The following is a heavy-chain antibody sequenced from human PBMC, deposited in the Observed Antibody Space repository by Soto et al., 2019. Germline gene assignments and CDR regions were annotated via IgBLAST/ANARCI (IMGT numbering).Heavy chain of an antibody. CDR1: GYTFTSYA. CDR3: ASPTTYGSGSSGFVFSHPRYKYYYGMDV. J-gene: IGHJ6*02. D-gene: IGHD3-10*01. V-gene: IGHV1-3*01. CDR2: INAGNGNT. Sequence: QVQLVQSGAEVKKPGASVKVSCKASGYTFTSYAMHWVRQAPGQRLEWMGWINAGNGNTKYSQKFQGRVTITRDTSASTAYMELSSLRSEDTAVYYCASPTTYGSGSSGFVFSHPRYKYYYGMDVWGQGTTVTVSS.